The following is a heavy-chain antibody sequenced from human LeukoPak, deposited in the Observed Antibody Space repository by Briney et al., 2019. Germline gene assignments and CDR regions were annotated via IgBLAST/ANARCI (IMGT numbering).Heavy chain of an antibody. CDR3: ARGLLRFDFDY. V-gene: IGHV3-74*01. CDR1: GFTFSSYW. CDR2: INSDGSST. D-gene: IGHD3-10*01. J-gene: IGHJ4*02. Sequence: GGSLRLSCAASGFTFSSYWMHWVRQAPGKGLMWVSRINSDGSSTSYADSVKGRFTISRDNAKNTLYLQMNSLRAEDTAVYYCARGLLRFDFDYWGQGTLVTVSS.